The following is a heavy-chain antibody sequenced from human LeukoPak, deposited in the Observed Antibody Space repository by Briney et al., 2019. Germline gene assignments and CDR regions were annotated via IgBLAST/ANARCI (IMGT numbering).Heavy chain of an antibody. CDR2: TLFDGGKN. V-gene: IGHV3-30*04. J-gene: IGHJ4*02. CDR1: GFIFRSYA. Sequence: QPGGSLRLSCAASGFIFRSYAMNWVRQAPGKGLGWVAGTLFDGGKNNYIDSVKGRFTITRDNSKNTLYLQMNILRAEDTAVYYCARALTVFRGVPNLDFWGQGTLVSVSS. CDR3: ARALTVFRGVPNLDF. D-gene: IGHD3-10*01.